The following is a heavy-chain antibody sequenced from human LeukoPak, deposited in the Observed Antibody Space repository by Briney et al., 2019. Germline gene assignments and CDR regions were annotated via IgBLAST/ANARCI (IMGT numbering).Heavy chain of an antibody. CDR2: ISYDGNSK. V-gene: IGHV3-30-3*01. D-gene: IGHD3-10*01. CDR1: GFIFSNYA. CDR3: ARCFGSGTYYPYYFDY. Sequence: GESLRLSCAASGFIFSNYAMHWVRQAPGKGLEWVAIISYDGNSKVYADSVMGRFTISRDNSKKTLYLQMNSLRAEDTAVYHCARCFGSGTYYPYYFDYWGQGTLVTVSS. J-gene: IGHJ4*02.